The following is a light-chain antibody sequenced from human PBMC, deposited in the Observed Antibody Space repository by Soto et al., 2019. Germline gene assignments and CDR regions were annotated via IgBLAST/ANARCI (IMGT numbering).Light chain of an antibody. CDR1: NNDVGGYKL. Sequence: QSVLTQPPSPSGTPGQRVTISCTGTNNDVGGYKLVSWYQQHPGKVPKVVIYEGSKRPSGVSNRFSGSKSGNTASLTISGLQAEDEAYYYCWSYAGNTIFVFGGGTKLTVL. CDR3: WSYAGNTIFV. V-gene: IGLV2-23*03. CDR2: EGS. J-gene: IGLJ2*01.